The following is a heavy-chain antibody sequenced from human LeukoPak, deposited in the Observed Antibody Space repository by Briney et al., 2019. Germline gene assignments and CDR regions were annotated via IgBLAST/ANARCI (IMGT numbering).Heavy chain of an antibody. CDR3: ARRLGIAVFDY. CDR1: GDSINSSSYY. J-gene: IGHJ4*02. V-gene: IGHV4-39*01. D-gene: IGHD6-19*01. Sequence: SSETLSLTCTVSGDSINSSSYYWGWIRQPPGKGLELIGSIYYSGSTYYNPSLKSRVTMSVDTSKNQFSLKLSSVTAADTAVYHCARRLGIAVFDYWGQGTLVTVSS. CDR2: IYYSGST.